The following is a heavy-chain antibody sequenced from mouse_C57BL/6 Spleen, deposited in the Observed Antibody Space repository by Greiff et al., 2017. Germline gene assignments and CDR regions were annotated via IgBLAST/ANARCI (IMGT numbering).Heavy chain of an antibody. CDR3: ATRGNYEGYFDY. D-gene: IGHD2-1*01. J-gene: IGHJ2*01. CDR2: INPNNGGT. V-gene: IGHV1-18*01. Sequence: VQLQQSGPELVKPGASVKIPCKASGYTFTDYNMDWVKQSHGQSLEWIGDINPNNGGTIYNQKFKGKATLTVDKSSSTAYMELRRLASEDTAVYYWATRGNYEGYFDYWGQGTTLTVSS. CDR1: GYTFTDYN.